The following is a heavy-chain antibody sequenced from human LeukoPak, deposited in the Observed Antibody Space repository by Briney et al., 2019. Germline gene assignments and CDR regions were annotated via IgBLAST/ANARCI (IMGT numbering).Heavy chain of an antibody. CDR3: ATNGDRPDDAFDI. Sequence: PSETLSLTCTVSGGSISSSSYYWGWIRQPPGKGLEWIGSIYYSGSTYYNPSLKSRVTISVDTSKNQFSLKLSSVTAADTAVYYCATNGDRPDDAFDIWGQGTMVTVSS. V-gene: IGHV4-39*01. CDR2: IYYSGST. J-gene: IGHJ3*02. CDR1: GGSISSSSYY. D-gene: IGHD4-17*01.